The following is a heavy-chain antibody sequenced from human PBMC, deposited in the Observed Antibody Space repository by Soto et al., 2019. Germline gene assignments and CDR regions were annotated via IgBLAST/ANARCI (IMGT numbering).Heavy chain of an antibody. CDR1: GYTFTSYA. V-gene: IGHV1-3*05. CDR2: INAGNGNT. D-gene: IGHD3-3*01. J-gene: IGHJ6*02. Sequence: QVQLVQSGAEEKKPGASVMVSCKASGYTFTSYAMHWVRQAPGQRLEWMGWINAGNGNTKYSQKFQGRVTITRDTSASTAYMELSSLRSEDTAVYYCARARITIFGVDNYYGMDDWGQGTTVTVSS. CDR3: ARARITIFGVDNYYGMDD.